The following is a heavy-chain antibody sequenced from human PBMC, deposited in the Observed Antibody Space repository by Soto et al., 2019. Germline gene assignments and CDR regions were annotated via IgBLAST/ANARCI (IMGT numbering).Heavy chain of an antibody. D-gene: IGHD3-22*01. Sequence: EVQLVESGGGPVRPGGSLTLSCAASGFNFITYSLSWVRQAPGKGLEWVASISSSAVYIDYADSVKGRFTISRDNANNSLYLQMNSLRAEDTATYYCVRDGLDYYDTERLYFDNWGQGTLVTVSS. CDR2: ISSSAVYI. CDR1: GFNFITYS. V-gene: IGHV3-21*01. J-gene: IGHJ4*02. CDR3: VRDGLDYYDTERLYFDN.